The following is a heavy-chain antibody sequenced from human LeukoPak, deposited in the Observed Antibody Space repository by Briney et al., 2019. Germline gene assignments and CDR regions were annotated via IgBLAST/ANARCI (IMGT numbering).Heavy chain of an antibody. J-gene: IGHJ6*03. CDR3: ARDGSSIAARLRNFFWYMDV. D-gene: IGHD6-6*01. V-gene: IGHV1-18*01. Sequence: ASVKVSCKAFGYTFTSYGISWVRQAPGQGLEWMGWISAYNGNTNYAQKLQGRVTMTTDTSTSTAYMELRSLRSDDTAVYYCARDGSSIAARLRNFFWYMDVWGKGTTVTVSS. CDR1: GYTFTSYG. CDR2: ISAYNGNT.